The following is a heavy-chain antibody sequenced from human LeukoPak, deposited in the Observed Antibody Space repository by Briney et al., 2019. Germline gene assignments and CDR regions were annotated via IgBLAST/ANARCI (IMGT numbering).Heavy chain of an antibody. D-gene: IGHD3-22*01. Sequence: SETLSLTCTVSGGSISSGGYYWSWIRQHPGKGLEWIGYIYYSGSTYYNPSLKSRVTISVDTSKNQFSLKLSSVTAADTAVYYCAREGRRYYDSSGYHDAFDIWGQGTMVTVSS. V-gene: IGHV4-31*03. J-gene: IGHJ3*02. CDR3: AREGRRYYDSSGYHDAFDI. CDR1: GGSISSGGYY. CDR2: IYYSGST.